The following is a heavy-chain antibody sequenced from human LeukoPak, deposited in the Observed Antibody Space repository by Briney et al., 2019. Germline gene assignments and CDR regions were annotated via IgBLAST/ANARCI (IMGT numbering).Heavy chain of an antibody. Sequence: GGSLRLSCAASGFAFGSYAMYWVRQAPGKGLEWVSGIFGSGGSAHYADSVKGRFTISRDNSKNTVYLEMNSLRADDTAVYYCAKTTVGYSSGRFPGWPADYWGQGTLVTVSS. CDR3: AKTTVGYSSGRFPGWPADY. V-gene: IGHV3-23*01. CDR1: GFAFGSYA. D-gene: IGHD6-19*01. J-gene: IGHJ4*02. CDR2: IFGSGGSA.